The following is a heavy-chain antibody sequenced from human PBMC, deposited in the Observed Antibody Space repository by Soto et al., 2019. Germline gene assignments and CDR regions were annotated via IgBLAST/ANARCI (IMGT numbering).Heavy chain of an antibody. CDR3: ARREWQWLVSRWFDP. CDR1: GGSISSSNW. Sequence: QVQLQESGPGLVKPSGTLSLTCAVSGGSISSSNWWSWVRQPPGKGLEWIGEIYHSGSTNYNPSLKSRGTRAVDKSKNQFSLKLSSVTAADTAVYYCARREWQWLVSRWFDPWGQGTLVTVSS. D-gene: IGHD6-19*01. J-gene: IGHJ5*02. CDR2: IYHSGST. V-gene: IGHV4-4*02.